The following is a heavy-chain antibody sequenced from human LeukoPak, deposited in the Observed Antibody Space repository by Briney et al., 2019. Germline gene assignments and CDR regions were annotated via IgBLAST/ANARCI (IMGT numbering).Heavy chain of an antibody. CDR3: AREGIAAAGYYYYMDV. Sequence: GGSLRLSCAASGFTFSSYSMNWVRQAPGKGLEWVSSISSSSSYIYYADSVKGRFTISRDNAKNSLYLQMNSLRAEDTAVYYCAREGIAAAGYYYYMDVWGKGATVTVSS. CDR2: ISSSSSYI. CDR1: GFTFSSYS. J-gene: IGHJ6*03. D-gene: IGHD6-13*01. V-gene: IGHV3-21*01.